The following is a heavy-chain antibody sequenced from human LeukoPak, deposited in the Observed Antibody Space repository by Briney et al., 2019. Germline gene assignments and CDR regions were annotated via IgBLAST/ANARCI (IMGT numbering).Heavy chain of an antibody. CDR2: IYSGGST. D-gene: IGHD3-22*01. J-gene: IGHJ3*02. CDR1: GFTVSSNY. Sequence: GGSLRLSCAASGFTVSSNYMSWVRQAPGKGLEWVSVIYSGGSTYYADSVKGRFTISRDNSKNTLYLQMNSLRAEDTAVYYCARAPYYDSSGYAFDIWGPGTMVAVSS. V-gene: IGHV3-66*01. CDR3: ARAPYYDSSGYAFDI.